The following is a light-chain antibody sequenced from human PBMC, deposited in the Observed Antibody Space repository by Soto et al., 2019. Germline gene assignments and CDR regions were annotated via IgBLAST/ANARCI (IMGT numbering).Light chain of an antibody. CDR1: QGISNY. V-gene: IGKV1-27*01. J-gene: IGKJ1*01. CDR2: AAS. CDR3: QKYNSAPRT. Sequence: DIQMTQSPSSLSASVGARVTITCRASQGISNYLAWYQQKPGKVPKLLIYAASTLQTGVPSRFSGSGSGIDFTLTISSLPPEDVATYYWQKYNSAPRTFGQGTKVEIK.